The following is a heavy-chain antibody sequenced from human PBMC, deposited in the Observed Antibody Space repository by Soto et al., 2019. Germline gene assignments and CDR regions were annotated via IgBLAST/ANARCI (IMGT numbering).Heavy chain of an antibody. V-gene: IGHV3-48*02. CDR3: ARPSIAAALSPFDY. CDR2: ISSSSSTI. J-gene: IGHJ4*02. Sequence: GGYLRLSCAASGFTFSSYSMNWVRQAPGKGLEWVSYISSSSSTIYYADSVKGRFTISRDNAKNSLYLQMNSLRDEDTAVYYCARPSIAAALSPFDYWGQGTLVTVSS. D-gene: IGHD6-13*01. CDR1: GFTFSSYS.